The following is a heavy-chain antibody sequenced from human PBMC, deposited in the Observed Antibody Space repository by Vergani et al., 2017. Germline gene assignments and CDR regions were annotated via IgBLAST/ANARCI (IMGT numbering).Heavy chain of an antibody. Sequence: QVQLVQSGAEVKKPGSSVKVSCKASGGTFSSSAINWVRQAPGQGLEWMGGIIPIFDTADYAQKFQGRLTITADKSTSTAYMELSSLRSDDTAVYYGARDLPPGYGGQGTLVTVSS. CDR1: GGTFSSSA. CDR2: IIPIFDTA. J-gene: IGHJ4*02. CDR3: ARDLPPGY. V-gene: IGHV1-69*06.